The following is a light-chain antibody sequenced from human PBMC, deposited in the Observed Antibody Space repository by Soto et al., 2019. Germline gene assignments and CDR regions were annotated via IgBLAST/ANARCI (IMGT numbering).Light chain of an antibody. J-gene: IGKJ4*01. Sequence: DIVMTPSPDSLAVSLGERATINCRSSQSVLYSSDNKNYLAWYQQKTGQSPKVLIYWASTRASGVPDRFSGSGSGTDFTLTISSLQAEDVAVYYCQQYYNTPLTFGGGTKVDI. V-gene: IGKV4-1*01. CDR3: QQYYNTPLT. CDR1: QSVLYSSDNKNY. CDR2: WAS.